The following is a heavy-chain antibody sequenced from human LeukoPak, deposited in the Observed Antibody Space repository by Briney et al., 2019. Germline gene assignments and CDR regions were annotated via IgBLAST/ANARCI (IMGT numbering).Heavy chain of an antibody. CDR3: APRVVVIAAPFDY. CDR2: IRYDGSNK. D-gene: IGHD2-21*01. V-gene: IGHV3-30*02. CDR1: GFTFSSYG. J-gene: IGHJ4*02. Sequence: GGSLRLSCAASGFTFSSYGMHWVRQAPGKGLEWVAFIRYDGSNKYYADSVKGRFTISRDNSKNTLYLQMNSLRAEDTAVYYCAPRVVVIAAPFDYWGQGTLVTVSS.